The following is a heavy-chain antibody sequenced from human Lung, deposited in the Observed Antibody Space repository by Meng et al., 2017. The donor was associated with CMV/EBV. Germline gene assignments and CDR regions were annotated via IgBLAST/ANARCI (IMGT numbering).Heavy chain of an antibody. CDR2: INWNGGST. Sequence: GGSLRLXXAASGFTFDDYGMSWVRQAPGKGLEWVSGINWNGGSTGYADSVKGRFTISRDNAKNSLYLQMNSLGAEDTALYYCAREEYSSSSQAGQYYYYYYGMDVWGQGTXVTVSS. V-gene: IGHV3-20*03. CDR1: GFTFDDYG. CDR3: AREEYSSSSQAGQYYYYYYGMDV. J-gene: IGHJ6*02. D-gene: IGHD6-6*01.